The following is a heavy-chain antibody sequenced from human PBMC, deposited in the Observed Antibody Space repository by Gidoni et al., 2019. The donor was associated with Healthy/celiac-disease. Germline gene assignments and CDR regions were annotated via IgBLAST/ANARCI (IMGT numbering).Heavy chain of an antibody. V-gene: IGHV3-33*01. CDR1: GFTFSSDG. J-gene: IGHJ4*02. Sequence: QVQLVESGGGVVQPGRSVRLSWAASGFTFSSDGMPWVLQAPGKGMEWVAVIWYDGSNKYYADSVKGRFTISRDNSKNTRYLQMNSLRAEDTAVYYCARGGDYLALYYWGQGTLVTVSS. CDR3: ARGGDYLALYY. CDR2: IWYDGSNK. D-gene: IGHD2-21*02.